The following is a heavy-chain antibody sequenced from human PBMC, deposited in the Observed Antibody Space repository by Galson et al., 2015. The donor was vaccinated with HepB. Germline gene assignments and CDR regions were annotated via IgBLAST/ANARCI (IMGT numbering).Heavy chain of an antibody. CDR2: IKSETDSGTI. D-gene: IGHD2-8*01. J-gene: IGHJ6*02. V-gene: IGHV3-15*01. CDR1: DFTFGNAW. CDR3: ATDGVYGGDRTNSVCLSYNYYGMYV. Sequence: SLRLSCAASDFTFGNAWMSWVRQAPGQGLEWIGRIKSETDSGTIDYSAPVKDRFTISRDDSKNTMYLHMSSLKPEDTAVYYCATDGVYGGDRTNSVCLSYNYYGMYVWGQGTTVTVSS.